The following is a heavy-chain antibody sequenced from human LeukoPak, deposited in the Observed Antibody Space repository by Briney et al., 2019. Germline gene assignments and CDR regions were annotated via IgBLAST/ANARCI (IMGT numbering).Heavy chain of an antibody. CDR2: INPNSGGT. CDR1: GDTFTRNW. J-gene: IGHJ4*02. Sequence: ASVKVSCKTSGDTFTRNWMHWIRQGPGQGLEWMGWINPNSGGTNYAQKFQGRVTMTRDTSISTAYMELSRLRSDDTAVYYCARGRMGYGDSDYWGQGTLVTVSS. D-gene: IGHD4-17*01. CDR3: ARGRMGYGDSDY. V-gene: IGHV1-2*02.